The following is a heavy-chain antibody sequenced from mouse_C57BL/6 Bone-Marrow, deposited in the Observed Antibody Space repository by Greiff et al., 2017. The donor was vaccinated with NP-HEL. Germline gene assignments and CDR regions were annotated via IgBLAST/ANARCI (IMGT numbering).Heavy chain of an antibody. CDR1: GFTFSSYA. CDR2: ISSGGDYI. J-gene: IGHJ3*01. Sequence: EVQGVESGEGLVKPGGSLKLSCAASGFTFSSYAMSWVRQTPEKRLEWVAYISSGGDYIYYADTVKGRFTISRDNARNTLYLQMSSLKSEDTAMYYCTRVDYSNYSFAYWGQGTLVTVSA. V-gene: IGHV5-9-1*02. D-gene: IGHD2-5*01. CDR3: TRVDYSNYSFAY.